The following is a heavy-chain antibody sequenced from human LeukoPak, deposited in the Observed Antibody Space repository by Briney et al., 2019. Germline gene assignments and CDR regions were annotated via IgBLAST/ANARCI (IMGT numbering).Heavy chain of an antibody. J-gene: IGHJ4*02. Sequence: GGSLRLSCAASGLTVSDNYMSWVRQAPGKGLEWVSVLYSGGDTFYADSVRGRFTISRDISKNSLYLQMNNLRAEDTAVYYCARGLVSSGTCDYFDYWGQGAIVTDSS. CDR2: LYSGGDT. V-gene: IGHV3-53*01. D-gene: IGHD3-9*01. CDR1: GLTVSDNY. CDR3: ARGLVSSGTCDYFDY.